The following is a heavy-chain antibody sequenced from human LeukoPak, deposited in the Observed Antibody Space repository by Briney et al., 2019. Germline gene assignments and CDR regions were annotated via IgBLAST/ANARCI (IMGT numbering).Heavy chain of an antibody. Sequence: PSETLSLXCTXXXXSISSYYWSWIRQPAGKGLEWIGRIYTSGSTNYNPSLKSRVTMSVDTSKNQFSLKLSSVTAADTAVYYCARESRYISSWYTDYWGQGTLVTVSS. CDR1: XXSISSYY. V-gene: IGHV4-4*07. CDR2: IYTSGST. CDR3: ARESRYISSWYTDY. J-gene: IGHJ4*02. D-gene: IGHD6-13*01.